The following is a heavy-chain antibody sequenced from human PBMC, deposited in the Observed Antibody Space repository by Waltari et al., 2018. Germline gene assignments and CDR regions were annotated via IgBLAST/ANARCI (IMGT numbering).Heavy chain of an antibody. CDR3: AGEPDHGDFGGGHGMDV. CDR1: GFTFSYYA. CDR2: ISNDETNK. V-gene: IGHV3-30-3*01. J-gene: IGHJ6*02. Sequence: QVQLGESGGGVVQPGRSLRFSCAASGFTFSYYAVHWVSQAPGKGLDWVAVISNDETNKYYTDSVKGRFSISRDNSNNTLYLQMNSLRADDTAVYYCAGEPDHGDFGGGHGMDVWGQGTTVTVSS. D-gene: IGHD4-17*01.